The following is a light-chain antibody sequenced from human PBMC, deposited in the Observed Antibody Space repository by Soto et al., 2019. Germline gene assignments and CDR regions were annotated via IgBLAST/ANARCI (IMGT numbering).Light chain of an antibody. CDR2: HAS. Sequence: DIQMTQSPSSLSASVGDRVTITCRASQSISSYLNWYQQKPGTAPKLLIYHASTFESGVPSRFSGSGSGTEFTLTISSLQPDDFATYYCQQYNSYSFRQGTKVDIK. V-gene: IGKV1-5*01. CDR1: QSISSY. J-gene: IGKJ1*01. CDR3: QQYNSYS.